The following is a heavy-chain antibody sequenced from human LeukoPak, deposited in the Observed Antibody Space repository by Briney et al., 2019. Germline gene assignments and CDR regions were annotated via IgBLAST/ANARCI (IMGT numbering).Heavy chain of an antibody. Sequence: PGGSLRLSCAASGFTFSSYAMSWVRQAPGKGLEWVSAISGSGGSTYYADSVKGRFTISRDNAKDTLYLQMNSLSDGDTAVYYCARDGDFFSLYFDYWGQGTLVTVSS. CDR2: ISGSGGST. V-gene: IGHV3-23*01. CDR1: GFTFSSYA. CDR3: ARDGDFFSLYFDY. J-gene: IGHJ4*02.